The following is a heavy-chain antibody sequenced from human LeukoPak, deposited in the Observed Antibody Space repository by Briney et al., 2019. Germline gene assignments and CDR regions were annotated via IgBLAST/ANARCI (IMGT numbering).Heavy chain of an antibody. J-gene: IGHJ4*02. CDR2: INHSGST. CDR3: ARASSGWYS. D-gene: IGHD6-19*01. V-gene: IGHV4-34*01. CDR1: GGSFSGYF. Sequence: PSETLSLTCAVYGGSFSGYFWSWIRQPPGKGLEWIGEINHSGSTNYNPSLKSRVTISVDTSMNQFFLKLSSVTAADTAVYYCARASSGWYSWGQGTLVTVSS.